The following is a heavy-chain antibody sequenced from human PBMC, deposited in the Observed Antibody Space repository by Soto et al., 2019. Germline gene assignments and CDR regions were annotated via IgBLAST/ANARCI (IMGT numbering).Heavy chain of an antibody. J-gene: IGHJ6*02. CDR2: MNANNGNT. Sequence: VSVKVGCKASGDTFTNYDMNWVRQATGQGLEWMGWMNANNGNTRYAQKFQGRVTITRDTSASTAYMELSSLRSEDTAVYYCAGPLWFGEFGDYYYYYGMDVWGQGTTVTVS. CDR1: GDTFTNYD. V-gene: IGHV1-8*01. D-gene: IGHD3-10*01. CDR3: AGPLWFGEFGDYYYYYGMDV.